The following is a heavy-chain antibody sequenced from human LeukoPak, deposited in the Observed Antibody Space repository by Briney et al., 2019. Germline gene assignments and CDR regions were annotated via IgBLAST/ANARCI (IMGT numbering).Heavy chain of an antibody. Sequence: GGSLTLSCAASGFTFSSYGMHWVRQAPGKGLEWVADIWYDGSNKYYADSVKGRFTMSRDNSKNTLYLQMNSLRAEDTAVYYCARDWATVTTSFDYWGQGTLVTVSS. V-gene: IGHV3-33*08. D-gene: IGHD4-17*01. CDR2: IWYDGSNK. J-gene: IGHJ4*02. CDR1: GFTFSSYG. CDR3: ARDWATVTTSFDY.